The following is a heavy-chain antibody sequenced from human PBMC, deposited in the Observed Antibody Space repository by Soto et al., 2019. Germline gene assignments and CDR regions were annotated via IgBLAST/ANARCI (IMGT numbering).Heavy chain of an antibody. V-gene: IGHV4-30-4*01. D-gene: IGHD2-15*01. CDR1: GGSISSGDYY. CDR2: IYYSGST. CDR3: ARVAVCSGDRCYLSVDY. Sequence: QVQLQESGPGLVKPSQTLSLTCTVSGGSISSGDYYWSWIRQPPWKGLEWIGYIYYSGSTYYNPSLKSRVTISVDTSKNEFSLKLSSVTAAETAVYYCARVAVCSGDRCYLSVDYWGQWCLVTVSS. J-gene: IGHJ4*02.